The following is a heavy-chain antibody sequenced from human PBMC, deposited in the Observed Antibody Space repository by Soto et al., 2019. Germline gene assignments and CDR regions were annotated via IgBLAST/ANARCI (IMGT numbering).Heavy chain of an antibody. Sequence: VGSLILSCSSSVFTFISYFMHLFRQAAVKGLEWVAVISYDGSNKYYADSVKGRFTISRDNSKNTLYLQMNSLRAEDTAVYYCAKDSIVVVNQGAFDIWGNGKMVNVSS. CDR3: AKDSIVVVNQGAFDI. CDR1: VFTFISYF. J-gene: IGHJ3*02. D-gene: IGHD3-22*01. V-gene: IGHV3-30*18. CDR2: ISYDGSNK.